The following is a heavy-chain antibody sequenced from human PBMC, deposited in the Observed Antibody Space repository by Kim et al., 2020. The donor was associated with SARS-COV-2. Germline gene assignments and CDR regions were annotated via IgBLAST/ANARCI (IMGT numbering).Heavy chain of an antibody. V-gene: IGHV4-59*01. Sequence: SETLSLTCTVSGGSISSYYWSWIRQPPGKGLEWIGYIYYSGSTNYNPSPKSRVITSVATSKNQFSLELSSGTAADTAVCYCARAGRYSSSWFPFDCWGQGTLVTVSS. CDR2: IYYSGST. CDR1: GGSISSYY. CDR3: ARAGRYSSSWFPFDC. J-gene: IGHJ4*02. D-gene: IGHD6-13*01.